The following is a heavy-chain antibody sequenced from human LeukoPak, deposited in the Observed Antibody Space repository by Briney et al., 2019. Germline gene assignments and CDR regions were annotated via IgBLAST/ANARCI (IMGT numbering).Heavy chain of an antibody. D-gene: IGHD3-9*01. Sequence: PGGSLRLSCAASGFTFDDYGMSWVRQAPGKGLEWVSGINWNGGSTGYADSVKGRFTISRDNAKNSLYLQMNSLRAEDTALYYCARDGGYDILTGDPRGAFDIWGQGTMVTVSS. CDR1: GFTFDDYG. CDR3: ARDGGYDILTGDPRGAFDI. J-gene: IGHJ3*02. CDR2: INWNGGST. V-gene: IGHV3-20*04.